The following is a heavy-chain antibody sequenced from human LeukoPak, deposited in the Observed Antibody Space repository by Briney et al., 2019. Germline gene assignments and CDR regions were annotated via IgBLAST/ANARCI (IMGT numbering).Heavy chain of an antibody. V-gene: IGHV3-9*01. CDR3: ARDQGSHYDY. CDR1: GFTFDDYA. D-gene: IGHD3-10*01. J-gene: IGHJ4*02. CDR2: ISWNSGSI. Sequence: PGGSLRLSCAASGFTFDDYAMHWVRQAPGKGLEWVSGISWNSGSIGYADSVKGRFTISRDNAKNSLYLQMNSLRAEDTAVYYCARDQGSHYDYWGQGTLVTVSS.